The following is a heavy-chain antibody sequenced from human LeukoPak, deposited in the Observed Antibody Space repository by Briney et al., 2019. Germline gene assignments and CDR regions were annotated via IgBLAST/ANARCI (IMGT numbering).Heavy chain of an antibody. CDR3: ARQGLYDSSDFWTFQH. Sequence: GSLRLSCAASGFIFSDYYMSWIRQTPEKGVEWLSYISSSSGYKNYADSLKGRFTISRDNAKNSVYLQMNSLSAEDTAVYYCARQGLYDSSDFWTFQHWGQGTLVTVSS. CDR1: GFIFSDYY. J-gene: IGHJ1*01. V-gene: IGHV3-11*06. D-gene: IGHD3/OR15-3a*01. CDR2: ISSSSGYK.